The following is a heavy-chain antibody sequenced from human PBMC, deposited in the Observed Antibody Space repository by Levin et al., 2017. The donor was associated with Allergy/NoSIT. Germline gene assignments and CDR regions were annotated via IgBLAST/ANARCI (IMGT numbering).Heavy chain of an antibody. CDR3: ARVSGVEGPDY. CDR1: GFTFSDYY. CDR2: ISSSGSTI. D-gene: IGHD1-1*01. V-gene: IGHV3-11*01. Sequence: GESLKISCAASGFTFSDYYMSWIRQAPGKGLEWVSYISSSGSTIYYADSVKGRFTISRDNAKNSLYLQMNSLRAEDTAVYYCARVSGVEGPDYWGQGTLVTVSS. J-gene: IGHJ4*02.